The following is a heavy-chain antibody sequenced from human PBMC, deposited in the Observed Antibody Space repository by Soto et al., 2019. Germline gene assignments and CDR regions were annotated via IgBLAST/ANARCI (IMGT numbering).Heavy chain of an antibody. CDR2: ISSSSNTI. D-gene: IGHD6-13*01. Sequence: GGSLRLSCAASGFSFSTYSMNWVRQAPGEGLEWISYISSSSNTIYYADSVKGRFTISRDNAKNSLYLQMDSLRAEDTAVYYCALRAGPLGGQGTLVTVSS. V-gene: IGHV3-48*01. CDR1: GFSFSTYS. J-gene: IGHJ4*02. CDR3: ALRAGPL.